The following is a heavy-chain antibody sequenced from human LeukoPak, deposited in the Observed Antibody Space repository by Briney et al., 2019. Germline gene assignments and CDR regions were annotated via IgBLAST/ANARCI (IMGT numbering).Heavy chain of an antibody. CDR2: IGSSSSYI. Sequence: KPGGSLRLSCAASGFTFSSYSMNWVRQAPGKGLEWVSSIGSSSSYIYYADSVKGRFTISRDNAKNSLYLQMNSLRAEDTAVYYCAKGYGWEASYYYYYMDVWGKGTTVTISS. CDR3: AKGYGWEASYYYYYMDV. CDR1: GFTFSSYS. D-gene: IGHD1-26*01. V-gene: IGHV3-21*01. J-gene: IGHJ6*03.